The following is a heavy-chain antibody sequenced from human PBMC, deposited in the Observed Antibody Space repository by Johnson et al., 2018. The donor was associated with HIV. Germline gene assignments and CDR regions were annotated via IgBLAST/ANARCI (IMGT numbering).Heavy chain of an antibody. CDR2: INWNGGST. D-gene: IGHD4-17*01. CDR1: GFTVSSNY. Sequence: VQVVESGGGLVQPGGSLRLSCAASGFTVSSNYMSWVRQAPGKGLEWVSGINWNGGSTGYADSVKGRFTIYRDNSKNTLYLQMNSLRAEDTAVYYCARDGTFGYGDYVGRAFDIWGQGTMVTVSS. CDR3: ARDGTFGYGDYVGRAFDI. V-gene: IGHV3-66*02. J-gene: IGHJ3*02.